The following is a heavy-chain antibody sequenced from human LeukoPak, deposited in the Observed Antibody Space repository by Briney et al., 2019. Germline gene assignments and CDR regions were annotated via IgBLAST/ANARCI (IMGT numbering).Heavy chain of an antibody. Sequence: SETLSLTCTVSGGSIRSSSHYWGWIRQPPGKGLEWIGSIYYSGSTYYNPSLKSRVTMSVDTSKNQFSLKLSSVTAADTAVYYCARDLIPIAAAGTPYYYYYCMDVWGKGTTVTVSS. CDR2: IYYSGST. CDR3: ARDLIPIAAAGTPYYYYYCMDV. CDR1: GGSIRSSSHY. V-gene: IGHV4-39*07. D-gene: IGHD6-13*01. J-gene: IGHJ6*03.